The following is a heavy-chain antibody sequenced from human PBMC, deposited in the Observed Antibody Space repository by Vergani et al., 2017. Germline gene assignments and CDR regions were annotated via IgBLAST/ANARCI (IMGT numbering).Heavy chain of an antibody. Sequence: QVQLQQWGAGLLKPSETLSLTCAVYGGSFSGYYWSWIRQPPGKGLEWIGEINHSGSTNYNPSLKSRVTISVDTSKNQFSLKLSSVTAADTAVYYCARERDSYGHNWFDPWGQGTLVTVSS. CDR3: ARERDSYGHNWFDP. CDR1: GGSFSGYY. J-gene: IGHJ5*02. CDR2: INHSGST. D-gene: IGHD5-18*01. V-gene: IGHV4-34*01.